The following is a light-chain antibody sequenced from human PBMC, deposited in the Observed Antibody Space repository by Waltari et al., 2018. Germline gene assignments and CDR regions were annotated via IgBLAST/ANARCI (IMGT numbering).Light chain of an antibody. CDR1: SGHSSNV. CDR3: QTGGHGTWV. V-gene: IGLV4-69*01. CDR2: VNSDGSH. J-gene: IGLJ3*02. Sequence: QLVLTQSPSASASLGASVKLTCTLSSGHSSNVIARLQQPPEKGPRFLMKVNSDGSHRKGDVIPDRFSGSSSGAERYLSISSLQSEDEADYFCQTGGHGTWVFGGGTKLTVL.